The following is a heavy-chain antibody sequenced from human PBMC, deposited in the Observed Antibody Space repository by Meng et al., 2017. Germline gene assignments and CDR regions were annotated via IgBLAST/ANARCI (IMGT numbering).Heavy chain of an antibody. CDR3: ARRRSYVWGSYRYFAFDI. J-gene: IGHJ3*02. CDR1: GYSFTTYW. CDR2: IYPGDSDT. V-gene: IGHV5-51*01. Sequence: GGSLRLSCKGSGYSFTTYWIGWVRQMPGKGLEWMGIIYPGDSDTRYSPSFQGQVTISADKSISTAYLQCSSLKASDTAMYYCARRRSYVWGSYRYFAFDIWGQGTMVTVSS. D-gene: IGHD3-16*02.